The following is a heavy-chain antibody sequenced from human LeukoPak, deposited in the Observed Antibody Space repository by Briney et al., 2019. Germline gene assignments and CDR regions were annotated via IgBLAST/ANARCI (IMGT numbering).Heavy chain of an antibody. Sequence: TGGSLRLSCAASGFTFSSYWMHWVRQAPGKGLVWVSRINSDGSSTSYADSVKGRFTISRDNAKNTLYLQMSSLRAEDTAVYYCAREGATDWYFHLWGRGTLVNVSS. CDR2: INSDGSST. J-gene: IGHJ2*01. V-gene: IGHV3-74*01. CDR1: GFTFSSYW. CDR3: AREGATDWYFHL. D-gene: IGHD5-12*01.